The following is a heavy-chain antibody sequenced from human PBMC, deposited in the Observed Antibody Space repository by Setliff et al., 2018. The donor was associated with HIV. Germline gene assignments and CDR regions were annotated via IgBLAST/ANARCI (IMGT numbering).Heavy chain of an antibody. CDR1: SGSMTGHC. CDR3: ARGLSSQTYWGTRPLGLDY. J-gene: IGHJ4*01. D-gene: IGHD2-2*01. CDR2: LHSLGSSRVSDTP. Sequence: SETLSLTCSVSSGSMTGHCWTWVRQPPEKGLEWIGYLHSLGSSRVSDTPNYSPSLKSRITISLDTSKRQFSLTMTSVTAADTAVYYCARGLSSQTYWGTRPLGLDYWGQGSLVTVSS. V-gene: IGHV4-4*08.